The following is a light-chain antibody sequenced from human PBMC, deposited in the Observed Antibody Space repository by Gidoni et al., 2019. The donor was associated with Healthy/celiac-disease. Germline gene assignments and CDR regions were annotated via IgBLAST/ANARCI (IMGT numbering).Light chain of an antibody. CDR2: AAS. V-gene: IGKV1-39*01. J-gene: IGKJ2*01. CDR3: QQSYSTPYT. Sequence: IQTTQPPSSLPASVGDRVTITCRASQSISSYLNWYQQKPGKAPKLLIYAASSLQSGVPSRFSGSGSGTDFTLTISSLQPEDFATYYCQQSYSTPYTFGQGTKLEIK. CDR1: QSISSY.